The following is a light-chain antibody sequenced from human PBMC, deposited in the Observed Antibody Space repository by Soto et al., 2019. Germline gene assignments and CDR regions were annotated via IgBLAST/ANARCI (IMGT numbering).Light chain of an antibody. Sequence: EIVMTQSPATLSVSPGERATLSCRASQSVSSYLAWYQQKPGLPPRLLIDDASTRATGIPDRFSGSVSGTDFTLTISSLQSADFAVYYCQQYSNWPPLYTVGRGTKLEIK. CDR1: QSVSSY. CDR2: DAS. CDR3: QQYSNWPPLYT. V-gene: IGKV3-15*01. J-gene: IGKJ2*01.